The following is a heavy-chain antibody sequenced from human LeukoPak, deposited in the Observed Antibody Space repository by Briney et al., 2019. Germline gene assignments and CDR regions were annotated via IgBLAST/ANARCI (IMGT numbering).Heavy chain of an antibody. J-gene: IGHJ4*02. Sequence: GGSLRLSCAASGSTVSSNYMSWVRQAPGKGLEWVSLIYSGGSTYYADSVKGRFTISRDNSKNTLYLQMNSLRAEDTAVYYCASSGNYRIYYFDYWGQGTLVTVSS. V-gene: IGHV3-66*01. D-gene: IGHD1-26*01. CDR1: GSTVSSNY. CDR3: ASSGNYRIYYFDY. CDR2: IYSGGST.